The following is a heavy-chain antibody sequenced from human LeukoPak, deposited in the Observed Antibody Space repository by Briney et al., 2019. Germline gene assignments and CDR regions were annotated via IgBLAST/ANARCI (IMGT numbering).Heavy chain of an antibody. D-gene: IGHD2-2*01. CDR3: ARRIPATASGLDY. J-gene: IGHJ4*02. CDR1: GFTFSSYA. Sequence: GGSLRLSCAASGFTFSSYAMSWVRQAPGKGLEWVSTISGSGDYTYYADSVKGQFTISRDNSKNTLYLQMNRLSAEDTAVYYCARRIPATASGLDYWGQGTLVTVSS. CDR2: ISGSGDYT. V-gene: IGHV3-23*01.